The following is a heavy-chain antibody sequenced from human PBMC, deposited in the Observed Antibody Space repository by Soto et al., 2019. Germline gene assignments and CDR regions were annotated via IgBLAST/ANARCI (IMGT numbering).Heavy chain of an antibody. J-gene: IGHJ4*02. D-gene: IGHD5-18*01. Sequence: SLKVYCKASGGTFSSYAISWLRQSPGQGLAWMGGIIPIFGTANYAQKFQGRVTITAGKSTSTAYMELSSLRSEDTAVYYCASTPTIQLWTPFDYWGQGTLVTVSS. V-gene: IGHV1-69*06. CDR2: IIPIFGTA. CDR3: ASTPTIQLWTPFDY. CDR1: GGTFSSYA.